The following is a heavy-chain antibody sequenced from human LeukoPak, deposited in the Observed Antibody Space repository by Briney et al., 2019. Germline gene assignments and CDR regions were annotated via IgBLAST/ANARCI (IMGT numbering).Heavy chain of an antibody. J-gene: IGHJ4*02. V-gene: IGHV4-39*01. CDR3: ARHGATSDYYLDY. Sequence: PSETLSLTCGVSGGSLSGTNWWSWVRQPPGKGLEWIGSIYYSGSTYYKSSLKSRVTISVDTSKNQFSLKLSSVTAADTAVYYCARHGATSDYYLDYWGQGILVTVSS. CDR1: GGSLSGTNW. CDR2: IYYSGST. D-gene: IGHD3-22*01.